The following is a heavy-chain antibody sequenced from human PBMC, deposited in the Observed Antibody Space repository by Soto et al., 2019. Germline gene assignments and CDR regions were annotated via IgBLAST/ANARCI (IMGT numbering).Heavy chain of an antibody. Sequence: VGSLRLSCAASGFTFSSYGMHWVRQAPGKGLEWVAVIWYDGSNKYYADSVKGRFTISRDNSKNTLYLQMNSLRAEDTAVYYCARAGYSYGYYFDYWGQGTLVNVSS. CDR2: IWYDGSNK. CDR3: ARAGYSYGYYFDY. V-gene: IGHV3-33*01. D-gene: IGHD5-18*01. CDR1: GFTFSSYG. J-gene: IGHJ4*02.